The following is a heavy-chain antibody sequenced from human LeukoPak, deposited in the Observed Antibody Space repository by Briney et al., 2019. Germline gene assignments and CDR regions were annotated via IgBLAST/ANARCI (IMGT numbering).Heavy chain of an antibody. CDR3: AKNGSSWYYFDY. CDR2: ISSSSSYI. J-gene: IGHJ4*02. Sequence: GGSLRLSCAASGFTFSSYSMNWVRQAPGKGLEWVSSISSSSSYIYYADSVKGRFTISRDNAKNSLYLQMNSLRAEDTAVYYCAKNGSSWYYFDYWGQGTLVTVSS. V-gene: IGHV3-21*04. CDR1: GFTFSSYS. D-gene: IGHD6-13*01.